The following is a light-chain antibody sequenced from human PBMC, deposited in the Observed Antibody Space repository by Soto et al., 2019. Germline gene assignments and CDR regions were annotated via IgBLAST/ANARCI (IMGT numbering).Light chain of an antibody. CDR1: QSISRT. CDR2: DAS. V-gene: IGKV3D-15*01. Sequence: VLTQSPDTLSVSPGERATLSCRASQSISRTLPWYQQKSGQPPRLLIYDASTRATGSPARFSGSGSGTEFTLTISSLQSEDFAVYYCQQYNNWPLTFGGGTKVDIK. J-gene: IGKJ4*02. CDR3: QQYNNWPLT.